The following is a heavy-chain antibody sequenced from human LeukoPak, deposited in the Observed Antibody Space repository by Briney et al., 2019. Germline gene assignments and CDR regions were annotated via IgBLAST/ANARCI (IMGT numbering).Heavy chain of an antibody. J-gene: IGHJ4*02. D-gene: IGHD3-10*01. CDR3: ARDGVSYKGTYGSGSYGGTDFDY. Sequence: SETLSLTCTVAGYSISSDYSWGWIRQPPGKGLEWIGNIYHSGSTYYNPSLKSRVTISVDTSKNQFSLKLSSVTAADTAVYYCARDGVSYKGTYGSGSYGGTDFDYWGQGTLVTVSS. CDR2: IYHSGST. CDR1: GYSISSDYS. V-gene: IGHV4-38-2*02.